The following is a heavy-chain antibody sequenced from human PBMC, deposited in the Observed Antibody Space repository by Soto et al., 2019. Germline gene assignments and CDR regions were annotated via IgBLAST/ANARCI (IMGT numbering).Heavy chain of an antibody. Sequence: QVQLVQSGAEVKKPGSSVKVSCKASGGTFSSYAISWVRQAPGQGLEWMGGIIPIFGTANYAQKFQGRVTITANESTSKADMELSNRRCEDTAVYYCARDRGQQLGMGGGDYWGQGTLVTVSS. V-gene: IGHV1-69*01. J-gene: IGHJ4*02. D-gene: IGHD6-13*01. CDR1: GGTFSSYA. CDR2: IIPIFGTA. CDR3: ARDRGQQLGMGGGDY.